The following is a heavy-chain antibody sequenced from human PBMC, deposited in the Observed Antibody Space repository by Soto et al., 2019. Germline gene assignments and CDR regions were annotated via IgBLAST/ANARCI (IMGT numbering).Heavy chain of an antibody. D-gene: IGHD4-17*01. CDR3: ARPYGDFAYWSWFDP. CDR2: IIAYNGNA. CDR1: GYTFTSYG. J-gene: IGHJ5*02. Sequence: ASVKVSCKASGYTFTSYGISWVRQAPGQGLEWMGWIIAYNGNANYAQKLQGRVTMTTDTSTSTAYMELRSLRSDDTAVYYCARPYGDFAYWSWFDPWGQGTLVTVSS. V-gene: IGHV1-18*04.